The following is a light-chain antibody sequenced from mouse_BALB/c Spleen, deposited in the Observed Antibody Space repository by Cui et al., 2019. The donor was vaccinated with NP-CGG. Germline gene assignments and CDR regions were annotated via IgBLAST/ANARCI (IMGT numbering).Light chain of an antibody. J-gene: IGLJ1*01. CDR2: GTN. Sequence: QAVVSQESALTTSPGETVCFTCRSRTEAVTTSNYADWVQEKPDHLFTGLIGGTNNRAPGVPARFSGSLIGDKAALTIIGTQTEDEAIYFCALWYSNHWVFGGGTKLTVL. CDR3: ALWYSNHWV. CDR1: TEAVTTSNY. V-gene: IGLV1*01.